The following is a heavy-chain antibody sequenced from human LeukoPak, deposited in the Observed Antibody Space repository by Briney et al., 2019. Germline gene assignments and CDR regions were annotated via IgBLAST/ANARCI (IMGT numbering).Heavy chain of an antibody. V-gene: IGHV3-23*01. CDR3: AKPGGKYCSSTSCYPDY. CDR1: GFTFSSFA. J-gene: IGHJ4*02. CDR2: ISGSGSST. D-gene: IGHD2-2*01. Sequence: GGSLRLSCAASGFTFSSFATNWVRQAPGKGLEWVSGISGSGSSTYYADSVKGRFTISRDNSKNTLYLQMNSLRAEDTALYYCAKPGGKYCSSTSCYPDYWGQGTLVTVSS.